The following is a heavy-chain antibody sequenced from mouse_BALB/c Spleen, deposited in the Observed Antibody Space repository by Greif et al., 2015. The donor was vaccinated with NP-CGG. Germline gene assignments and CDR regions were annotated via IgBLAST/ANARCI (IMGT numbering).Heavy chain of an antibody. V-gene: IGHV5-9-3*01. J-gene: IGHJ1*01. CDR3: ARHKSELVLHWYFDV. CDR2: ISSGGSYT. D-gene: IGHD4-1*01. CDR1: GFTFSSYA. Sequence: EVQRVESGGGLVKPGGSLKLSCAASGFTFSSYAMSWVRQTPEKRLEWVATISSGGSYTYYPDSVKGRFTISRDNAKNTLYLQMSSLRSEDTAMYYCARHKSELVLHWYFDVWGAGTTVTVSS.